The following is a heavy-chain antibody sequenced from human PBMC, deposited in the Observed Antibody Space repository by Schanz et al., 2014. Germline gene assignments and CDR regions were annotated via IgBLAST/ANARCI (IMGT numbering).Heavy chain of an antibody. CDR3: ARDYYDSSVSYYYYYGMDV. D-gene: IGHD3-22*01. Sequence: QVHLVQSGAEVKKPGASVKVSCKASGYTFSNYGVTWVRQAPGQGLEWMGWISAYNGNTNYAQRLQGRVTMTTDTSTTTAYMELRSLRSDDTAVYYCARDYYDSSVSYYYYYGMDVWGQGTTVTVSS. CDR2: ISAYNGNT. CDR1: GYTFSNYG. J-gene: IGHJ6*02. V-gene: IGHV1-18*04.